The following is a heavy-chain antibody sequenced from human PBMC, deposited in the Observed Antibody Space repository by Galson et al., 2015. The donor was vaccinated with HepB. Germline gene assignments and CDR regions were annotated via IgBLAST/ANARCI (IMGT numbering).Heavy chain of an antibody. J-gene: IGHJ4*02. CDR2: ISSNGGST. CDR3: VKGGYSGYEPPGY. Sequence: SLRLSCAASGFTFSSYAMHWVRQAPGKGLEYVSAISSNGGSTYYADSVKGRFTISRDNSKNTLYLQMSSLRAEDTAVYYCVKGGYSGYEPPGYWGQGTLVTVSS. D-gene: IGHD5-12*01. CDR1: GFTFSSYA. V-gene: IGHV3-64D*06.